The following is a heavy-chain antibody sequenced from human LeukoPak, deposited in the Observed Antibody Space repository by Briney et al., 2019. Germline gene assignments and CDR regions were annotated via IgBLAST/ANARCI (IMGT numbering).Heavy chain of an antibody. CDR1: GGTFSSYA. D-gene: IGHD2-15*01. CDR2: IIPIFGTA. V-gene: IGHV1-69*13. J-gene: IGHJ5*02. Sequence: SVKVSCKASGGTFSSYAISWVRQAPGQGLEWMGGIIPIFGTANYAQKFQGRAMITADESTSTAYMELSSLRSEDTAVYYCARDLLNIVVDPNHNWFDPWGQGTLVTVSS. CDR3: ARDLLNIVVDPNHNWFDP.